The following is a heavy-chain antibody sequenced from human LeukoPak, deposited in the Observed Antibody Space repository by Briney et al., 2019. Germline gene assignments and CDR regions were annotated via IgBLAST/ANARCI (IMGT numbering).Heavy chain of an antibody. J-gene: IGHJ6*02. Sequence: GGSLRLSCAASGFTFSSFGMYWVRQAPGKGLEWVSVIYSGGSTYYADSVKGRFTISRDNSKNTLYLQMNSLRAEDTAVYYCARTVTVTTFYYYYGMDAWGQGTTVTVSS. V-gene: IGHV3-NL1*01. CDR2: IYSGGST. D-gene: IGHD4-11*01. CDR3: ARTVTVTTFYYYYGMDA. CDR1: GFTFSSFG.